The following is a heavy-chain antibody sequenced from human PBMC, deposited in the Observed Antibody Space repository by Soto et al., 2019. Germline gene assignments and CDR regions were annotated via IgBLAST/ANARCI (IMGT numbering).Heavy chain of an antibody. J-gene: IGHJ4*02. D-gene: IGHD3-10*01. Sequence: SETLSLTCAVYGGSFSGYYWSWIRQPPGKGLEWIGEINHSGSTNYNPSLKSRVTISVDTSKNQFSLKLSSVTAADTAVYYCARHYGSRVDYWGQGTLVTVSS. CDR1: GGSFSGYY. CDR3: ARHYGSRVDY. V-gene: IGHV4-34*01. CDR2: INHSGST.